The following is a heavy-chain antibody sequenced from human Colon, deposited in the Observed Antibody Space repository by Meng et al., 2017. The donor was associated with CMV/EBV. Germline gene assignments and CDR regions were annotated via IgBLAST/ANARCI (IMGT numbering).Heavy chain of an antibody. CDR1: GGSISTYY. D-gene: IGHD2-2*01. V-gene: IGHV4-59*01. CDR3: ARDLRYQMVGGWFDP. CDR2: MYYSGST. Sequence: SETPSLTCTVSGGSISTYYWSWIRQPPGKGLEWIGYMYYSGSTNYNPSLKSRVTISVDTSKNQFSLKLRSVTAADTAVYYCARDLRYQMVGGWFDPWGQGTLVTVSS. J-gene: IGHJ5*02.